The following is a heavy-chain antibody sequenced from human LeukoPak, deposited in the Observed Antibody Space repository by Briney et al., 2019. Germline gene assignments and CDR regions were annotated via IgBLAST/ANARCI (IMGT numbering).Heavy chain of an antibody. CDR2: ISSNGGST. D-gene: IGHD2-2*01. CDR3: VKDRDCSSTSCYLPWVY. V-gene: IGHV3-64D*06. J-gene: IGHJ4*02. CDR1: GLTFSTSA. Sequence: GGSLRLSCSASGLTFSTSAMRWVRHAPGKRLEYVSAISSNGGSTYYADFVKGSFTISRDNSKNTVYLQMSSLRPEDTAIYYCVKDRDCSSTSCYLPWVYWGQGTLVTVSS.